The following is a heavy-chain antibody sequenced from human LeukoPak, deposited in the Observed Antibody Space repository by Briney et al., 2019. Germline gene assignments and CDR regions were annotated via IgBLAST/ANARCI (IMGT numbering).Heavy chain of an antibody. CDR3: AKDLDYPRP. V-gene: IGHV3-23*01. J-gene: IGHJ5*02. CDR2: ISGSGGST. CDR1: GFTFSDYY. D-gene: IGHD4-11*01. Sequence: GGSLRLSCDASGFTFSDYYMTWVRQAPGKGLEWVSAISGSGGSTYYADSVKGRFTISRDNSKNTLYLQMNSLRAEDTAVYYCAKDLDYPRPWGQGTLVTVSS.